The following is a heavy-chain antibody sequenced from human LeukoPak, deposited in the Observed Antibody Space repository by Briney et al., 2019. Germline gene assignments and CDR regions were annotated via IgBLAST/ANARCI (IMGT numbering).Heavy chain of an antibody. CDR3: AKGQYSSGWYVFDY. Sequence: PGGSLRLSCAASGFTFDDDAMHWVRQAPGKGLEWVSGISWNSGSIGYADSVKGRFTISRDNAKNSLYLQMNSLRAEDMALYYCAKGQYSSGWYVFDYWGQGTLVTVSS. CDR2: ISWNSGSI. CDR1: GFTFDDDA. V-gene: IGHV3-9*03. D-gene: IGHD6-19*01. J-gene: IGHJ4*02.